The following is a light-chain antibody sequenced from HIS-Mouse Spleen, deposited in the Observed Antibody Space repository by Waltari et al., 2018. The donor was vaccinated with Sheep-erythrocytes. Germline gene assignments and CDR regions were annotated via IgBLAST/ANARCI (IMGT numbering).Light chain of an antibody. CDR1: QSVLYSSNNKNY. J-gene: IGKJ4*01. V-gene: IGKV4-1*01. CDR3: QKYYSTLP. Sequence: DIVMTQSPDSLAVSLGERATINCKSSQSVLYSSNNKNYLAWYQQKPGQPPKLLIYWASTRESGVPDRFSGSGSGSDFTLTISSLQAEDVAVYYCQKYYSTLPFGGGTKVEI. CDR2: WAS.